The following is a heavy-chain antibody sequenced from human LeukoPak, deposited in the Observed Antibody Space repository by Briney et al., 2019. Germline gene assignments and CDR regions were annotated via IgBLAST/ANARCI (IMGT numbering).Heavy chain of an antibody. Sequence: SGGSLRLSCAASGFTFSSYAMSWVRQAPGKGLEWVSAISGSGGSTYYADSVKGRFTISRDNSKNTLYLQMNSLRAEDTAVYYCAKLFYIVVVPAAISAWGQGTLVTVSS. D-gene: IGHD2-2*02. CDR1: GFTFSSYA. CDR2: ISGSGGST. V-gene: IGHV3-23*01. J-gene: IGHJ5*02. CDR3: AKLFYIVVVPAAISA.